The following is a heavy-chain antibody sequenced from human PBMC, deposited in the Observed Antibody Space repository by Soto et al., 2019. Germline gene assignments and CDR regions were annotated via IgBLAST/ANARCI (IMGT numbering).Heavy chain of an antibody. V-gene: IGHV1-2*04. CDR2: INPNSGGT. CDR3: ARGQSMVRGVPTPPNDY. J-gene: IGHJ4*02. CDR1: GYTFTGYY. Sequence: GASVKVSCKASGYTFTGYYMHWVLQAPGQGLEWMGWINPNSGGTNYAQKFQGWVTMTRDTSISTAYMELSRLRSDDTAVYYCARGQSMVRGVPTPPNDYWGQGTLVTVSS. D-gene: IGHD3-10*01.